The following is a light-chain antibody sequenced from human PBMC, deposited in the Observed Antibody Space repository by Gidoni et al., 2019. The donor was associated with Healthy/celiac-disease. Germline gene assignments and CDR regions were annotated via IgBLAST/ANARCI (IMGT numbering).Light chain of an antibody. CDR1: QSVSSN. Sequence: EIVMTQSPATLSVSPGERATLSCRASQSVSSNLAWYQQKPGQAPRLLIYGASTRATGLPARSSVSGSGTEFTLTISSLQSEDFAVYYCQQYNNWPPLTFGGGTKVEIK. CDR3: QQYNNWPPLT. V-gene: IGKV3-15*01. CDR2: GAS. J-gene: IGKJ4*01.